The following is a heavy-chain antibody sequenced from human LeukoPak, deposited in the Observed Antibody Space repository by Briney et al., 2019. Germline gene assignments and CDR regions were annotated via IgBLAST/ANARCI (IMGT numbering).Heavy chain of an antibody. CDR2: ISAYNGNA. CDR1: GYTFTSYG. J-gene: IGHJ3*02. V-gene: IGHV1-18*01. CDR3: ARDSPLIAVAGRIGAFDI. Sequence: ASVKVSCKASGYTFTSYGISWVRQAPGQGLEWMGWISAYNGNANYAQKLQGRVTMTTDTSTSTAYMELRSLRSDDTAVYYCARDSPLIAVAGRIGAFDIWGQGTMVTVSS. D-gene: IGHD6-19*01.